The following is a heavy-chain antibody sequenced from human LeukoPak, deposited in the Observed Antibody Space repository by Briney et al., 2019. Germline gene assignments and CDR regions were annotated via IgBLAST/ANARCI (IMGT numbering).Heavy chain of an antibody. V-gene: IGHV1-69*06. Sequence: SVKVSCKASGGTFSSYAISWVRQAPGQGLEWTGGIIPIFGTANYAQKFQGRVTITADKSTSTAYMELSSLRSDDTAVYYCARDWGYSYVLDYWGQGTLVTVSS. CDR3: ARDWGYSYVLDY. D-gene: IGHD5-18*01. CDR2: IIPIFGTA. CDR1: GGTFSSYA. J-gene: IGHJ4*02.